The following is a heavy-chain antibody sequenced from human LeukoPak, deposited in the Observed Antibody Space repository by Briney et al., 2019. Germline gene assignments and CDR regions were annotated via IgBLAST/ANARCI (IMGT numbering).Heavy chain of an antibody. CDR2: INPSGGST. J-gene: IGHJ6*02. D-gene: IGHD5-18*01. CDR3: ARGLQLWPIGMDV. Sequence: ASVTVSCKASGYTFTSYYMHWVRQAPGQGLEWVGIINPSGGSTSYAQKFQGRVTMTRDTSTSTVYMELSSLRSEDTAVYYCARGLQLWPIGMDVWGQGTTVTVSS. V-gene: IGHV1-46*01. CDR1: GYTFTSYY.